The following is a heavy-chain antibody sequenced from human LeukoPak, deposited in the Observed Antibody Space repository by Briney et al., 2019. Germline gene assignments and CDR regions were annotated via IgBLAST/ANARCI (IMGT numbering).Heavy chain of an antibody. Sequence: SETLSLTCAVYGGSFSGYYWSWIRQPPGKGLEWIGEINHSGSTNYNPSLKSRVTISVDTSKNQFSLKLSSVTAADTAVYYCARGLSYYYDSSGYYYFDYWGQGTLVTVPS. D-gene: IGHD3-22*01. V-gene: IGHV4-34*01. CDR1: GGSFSGYY. J-gene: IGHJ4*02. CDR3: ARGLSYYYDSSGYYYFDY. CDR2: INHSGST.